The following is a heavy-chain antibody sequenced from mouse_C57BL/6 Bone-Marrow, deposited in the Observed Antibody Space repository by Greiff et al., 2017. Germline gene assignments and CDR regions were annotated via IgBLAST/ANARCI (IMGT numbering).Heavy chain of an antibody. CDR2: IHPNSGST. D-gene: IGHD2-5*01. CDR1: GYTFTSYW. Sequence: VKLQQPGAELVKPGASVKLSCKASGYTFTSYWMHWVKQRPGQGLEWIGMIHPNSGSTNYNEKFKSKATLTVDKSSSTAYMQLSSLTSEDSAVYYCARAYYSNPLAYWGQGTLVTVSA. CDR3: ARAYYSNPLAY. J-gene: IGHJ3*01. V-gene: IGHV1-64*01.